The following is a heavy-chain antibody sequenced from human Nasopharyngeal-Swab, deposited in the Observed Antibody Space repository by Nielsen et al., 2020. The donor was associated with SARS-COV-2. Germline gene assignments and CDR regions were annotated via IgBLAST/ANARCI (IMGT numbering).Heavy chain of an antibody. J-gene: IGHJ4*02. Sequence: GESLKISCEASAFSFSSYGMHWVRQAPGKALEWVTVISSDGSNKYYADSVKGRFTISRDNSKNTLYLLMSSLRAEDTAVYYCAKDYYDTLAGYYGPDFWGQGTLVTVSS. CDR1: AFSFSSYG. CDR2: ISSDGSNK. D-gene: IGHD3-9*01. CDR3: AKDYYDTLAGYYGPDF. V-gene: IGHV3-30*18.